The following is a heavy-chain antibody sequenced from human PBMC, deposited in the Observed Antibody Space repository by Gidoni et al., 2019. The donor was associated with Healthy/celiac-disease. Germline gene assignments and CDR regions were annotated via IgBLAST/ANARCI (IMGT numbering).Heavy chain of an antibody. CDR1: GDSLSNPDYY. J-gene: IGHJ4*02. Sequence: QLQLQESGPRLVKPSETLSLSCTVSGDSLSNPDYYWGWVRQPPGKGLEWIGTVYYRGTTYYNPSLKSRVTILVHTSLNQFSLRLSSVTAADTAIYYCARDIRYSSSWSHFDFWGQGTLATVS. V-gene: IGHV4-39*07. CDR2: VYYRGTT. D-gene: IGHD6-13*01. CDR3: ARDIRYSSSWSHFDF.